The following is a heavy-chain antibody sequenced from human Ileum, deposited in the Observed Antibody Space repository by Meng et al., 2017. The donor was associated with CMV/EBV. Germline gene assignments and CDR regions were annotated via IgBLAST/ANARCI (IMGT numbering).Heavy chain of an antibody. D-gene: IGHD3-10*02. Sequence: SETLSLTCAVSSESFNGYYWTWVHQPPGKGLEWIGEINHRASTAYTPSLKSRVTLSVDTSKEQVSLRLGSVTGADTAVYYCVRGVARVYITCSLPRPPPYFDYWGQGTLVTVSS. CDR2: INHRAST. J-gene: IGHJ4*02. CDR1: SESFNGYY. CDR3: VRGVARVYITCSLPRPPPYFDY. V-gene: IGHV4-34*01.